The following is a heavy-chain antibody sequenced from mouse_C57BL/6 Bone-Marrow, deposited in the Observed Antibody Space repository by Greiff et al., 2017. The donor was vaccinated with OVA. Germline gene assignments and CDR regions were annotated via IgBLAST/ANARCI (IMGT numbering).Heavy chain of an antibody. D-gene: IGHD5-1-1*01. V-gene: IGHV1-64*01. J-gene: IGHJ4*01. CDR3: ASPLYLSYDSYAMDY. Sequence: QVHVKQSGAELVKPGASVKLSCKASGYTFTSYWMHWVKQRPGQGLEWIGMIHPNSGSTNYNEKFKSKATLTVDKSSSTAYMQLSSLTSEDSAVYYCASPLYLSYDSYAMDYWGQGTSVTVSS. CDR2: IHPNSGST. CDR1: GYTFTSYW.